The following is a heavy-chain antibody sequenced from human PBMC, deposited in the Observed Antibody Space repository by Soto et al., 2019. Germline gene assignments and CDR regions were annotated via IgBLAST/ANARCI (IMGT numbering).Heavy chain of an antibody. Sequence: LRLSCAASGFTFSSYGMHWVRQAPGKGLEWVAVISYDGSNKYYADSVKGRFTISRDNSKNTLYLQMNSLRAEDTAVYYCAKDQDGSASYYFDYWGQGTLVTVSS. CDR3: AKDQDGSASYYFDY. CDR2: ISYDGSNK. D-gene: IGHD3-10*01. CDR1: GFTFSSYG. V-gene: IGHV3-30*18. J-gene: IGHJ4*02.